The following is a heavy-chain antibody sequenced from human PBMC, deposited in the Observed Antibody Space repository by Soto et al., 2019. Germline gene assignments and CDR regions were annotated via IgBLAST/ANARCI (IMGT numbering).Heavy chain of an antibody. CDR1: GFTFSNAW. J-gene: IGHJ4*02. CDR2: IKSKTDGGTT. D-gene: IGHD1-26*01. CDR3: TTDPHIVGRTAIHFGY. Sequence: PGGSLRLSCAASGFTFSNAWMSWVRQAPGKGLEWVGRIKSKTDGGTTDYAAPVKGRFSISRDDSKNTLYLQMNSLKTEDTAVYYCTTDPHIVGRTAIHFGYWGQGTLVTSPQ. V-gene: IGHV3-15*01.